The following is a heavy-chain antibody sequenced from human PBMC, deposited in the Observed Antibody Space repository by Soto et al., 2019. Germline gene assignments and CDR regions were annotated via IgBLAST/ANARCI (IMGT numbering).Heavy chain of an antibody. V-gene: IGHV3-30*18. J-gene: IGHJ4*02. D-gene: IGHD6-19*01. Sequence: VQLVESGGGVVQPGRSLRLSCAASGFTFSDYAMHWVRQAPGKGLGWVAVVSHDGRNTHYADSVKGRFTISRASSKNTVSLAMTSLRAEDTAVYYCAKGGRQWLVTSDFNYWGQGALVTVSS. CDR2: VSHDGRNT. CDR1: GFTFSDYA. CDR3: AKGGRQWLVTSDFNY.